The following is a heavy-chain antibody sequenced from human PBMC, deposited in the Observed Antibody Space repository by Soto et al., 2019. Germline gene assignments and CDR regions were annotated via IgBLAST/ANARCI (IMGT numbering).Heavy chain of an antibody. D-gene: IGHD3-10*01. Sequence: GGSLRLSCAASGFTFSSYTMNWVRQAPGKGLEWISYIGSSSSIKNYADSVKGRFTISRDNAKNSLYLQMNSLRAEDTAVYYCVLSYASGLMRFDPWGQGTLVTVSS. CDR2: IGSSSSIK. CDR3: VLSYASGLMRFDP. V-gene: IGHV3-48*01. CDR1: GFTFSSYT. J-gene: IGHJ5*02.